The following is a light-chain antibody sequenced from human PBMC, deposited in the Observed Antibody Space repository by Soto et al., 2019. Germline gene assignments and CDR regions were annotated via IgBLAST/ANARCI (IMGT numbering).Light chain of an antibody. Sequence: QSVLTQPPSVSGAPGQRITISCTGSSSNIGAGYPVHWYQQLPGTAPKLVIYEVSERPSGVSYRFSGSKSGNTASLTISGLQAGDEADYYCCSYAGSVDHYVFGTGTKVTVL. CDR2: EVS. CDR1: SSNIGAGYP. V-gene: IGLV1-40*01. J-gene: IGLJ1*01. CDR3: CSYAGSVDHYV.